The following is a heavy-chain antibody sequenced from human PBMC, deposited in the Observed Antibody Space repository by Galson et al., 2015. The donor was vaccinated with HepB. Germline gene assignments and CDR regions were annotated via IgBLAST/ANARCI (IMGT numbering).Heavy chain of an antibody. CDR2: INPNSGGT. J-gene: IGHJ5*02. CDR1: GYTFTDYY. D-gene: IGHD6-19*01. V-gene: IGHV1-2*02. Sequence: SVKVSCKASGYTFTDYYMHWVRQAPGQGLEWMGWINPNSGGTTYAQKFKGRVTMTRDTSITTAYMELTRLRSDDTAVYYCARDKGSRFPKSRLSSGWPGVPWGQGTLVIVSS. CDR3: ARDKGSRFPKSRLSSGWPGVP.